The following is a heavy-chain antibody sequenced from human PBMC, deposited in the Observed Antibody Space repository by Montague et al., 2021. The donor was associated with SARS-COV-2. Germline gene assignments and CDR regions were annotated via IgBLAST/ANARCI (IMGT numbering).Heavy chain of an antibody. CDR1: GGSISSSSYY. Sequence: SETLSLTCTVSGGSISSSSYYWGWIRQPPGKGLEWIGNKYYSGXTXYXXXXKXRVTISVDTSKNQFSLRLSSVTAADTAVYYCARGDFGVVIIPYYYFCMDVWGKGTTVTVSS. V-gene: IGHV4-39*01. CDR3: ARGDFGVVIIPYYYFCMDV. CDR2: KYYSGXT. J-gene: IGHJ6*03. D-gene: IGHD3-3*01.